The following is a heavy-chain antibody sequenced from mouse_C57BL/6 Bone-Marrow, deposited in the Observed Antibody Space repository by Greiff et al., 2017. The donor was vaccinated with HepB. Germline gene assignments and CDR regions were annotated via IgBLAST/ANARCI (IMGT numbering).Heavy chain of an antibody. J-gene: IGHJ3*01. CDR3: TTRGNGYSWFAY. V-gene: IGHV14-4*01. CDR2: IDPENGDT. CDR1: GFNIKDDY. D-gene: IGHD2-3*01. Sequence: EVQLQQSGAELVRPGASVKVSCTASGFNIKDDYMHWVKQRPEQGLEWIGWIDPENGDTDYASKFQGKSTITADTSSNTADLQLSSLTSEDTAVYYCTTRGNGYSWFAYWGQGTLVTVSA.